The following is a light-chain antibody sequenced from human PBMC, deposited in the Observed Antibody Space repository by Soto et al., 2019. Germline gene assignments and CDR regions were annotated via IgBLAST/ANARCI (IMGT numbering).Light chain of an antibody. CDR3: QSYDTSLNAKV. V-gene: IGLV1-40*01. CDR2: GNS. CDR1: SSNIGAGYD. J-gene: IGLJ3*02. Sequence: QSALTQPPSVSGAPGQRVTISCSGSSSNIGAGYDVQWYQQHPGKAPKLLISGNSNRPSGFPDRFSGYESGTSASLAITGLQAEDEAHYHCQSYDTSLNAKVFGGGTKLTVL.